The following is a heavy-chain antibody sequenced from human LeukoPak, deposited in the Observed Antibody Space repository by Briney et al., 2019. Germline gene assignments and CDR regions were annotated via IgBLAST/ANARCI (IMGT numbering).Heavy chain of an antibody. D-gene: IGHD3-22*01. J-gene: IGHJ6*03. CDR1: GGTFSSYA. Sequence: GASVKVSCKASGGTFSSYAISWVRQAPGQGLEWMGGIIPIFGTANYAQKFQGRVTITADESTSTAYMELNSLRSEDTAVYYCARGHDSSGYLYYYYYMDVWGKGTTVTVSS. V-gene: IGHV1-69*01. CDR3: ARGHDSSGYLYYYYYMDV. CDR2: IIPIFGTA.